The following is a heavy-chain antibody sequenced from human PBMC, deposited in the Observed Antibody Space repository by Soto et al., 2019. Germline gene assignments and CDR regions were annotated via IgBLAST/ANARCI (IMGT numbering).Heavy chain of an antibody. Sequence: EVQLVESGGGLVQPGGSLRLSCAASGFTFSSYSMNWVRQAPGKGLEWVSYISSSSSTIYYADSVKGRFTISRDNAKNSLYLQMNSLRDEDTAVYYCARVSKADYYDSSGSFIDYWGQGTLVTVSS. CDR1: GFTFSSYS. V-gene: IGHV3-48*02. J-gene: IGHJ4*02. D-gene: IGHD3-22*01. CDR2: ISSSSSTI. CDR3: ARVSKADYYDSSGSFIDY.